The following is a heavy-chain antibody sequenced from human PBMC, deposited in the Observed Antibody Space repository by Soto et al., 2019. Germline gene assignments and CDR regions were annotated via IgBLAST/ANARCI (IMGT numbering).Heavy chain of an antibody. V-gene: IGHV3-30-3*01. Sequence: QVQLVESGGGVVQPGRSLRLSCAASGFTFSSYAMHWVRQSPGKGLEWVAGISYDGSNKYYADSVKGRFTISRDNSKNTRYLQMNSLRTEDTAVYYCARPLWRDDYNWGYFDLWGRGTLVTVSS. J-gene: IGHJ2*01. CDR2: ISYDGSNK. CDR1: GFTFSSYA. CDR3: ARPLWRDDYNWGYFDL. D-gene: IGHD4-4*01.